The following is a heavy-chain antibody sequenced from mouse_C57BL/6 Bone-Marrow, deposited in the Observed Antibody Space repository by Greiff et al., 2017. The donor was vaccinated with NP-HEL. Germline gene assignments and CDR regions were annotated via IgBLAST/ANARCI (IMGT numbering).Heavy chain of an antibody. Sequence: VHVKQSGAELVRPGASVKLSCTASGFNIKDDYMHWVKQRPEQGLEWIGWIDPENGDTEYASKFQGKATITADTSSNTAYLQRSSLTSEDTAVYYCTTYGDGFAYWGQGTLVTVSA. CDR2: IDPENGDT. J-gene: IGHJ3*01. CDR3: TTYGDGFAY. V-gene: IGHV14-4*01. D-gene: IGHD2-13*01. CDR1: GFNIKDDY.